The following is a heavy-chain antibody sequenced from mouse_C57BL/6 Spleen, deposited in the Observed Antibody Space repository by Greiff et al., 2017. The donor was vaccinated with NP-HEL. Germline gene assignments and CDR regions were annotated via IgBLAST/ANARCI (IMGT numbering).Heavy chain of an antibody. D-gene: IGHD2-4*01. CDR2: INPNNGGT. V-gene: IGHV1-18*01. J-gene: IGHJ2*01. CDR1: GYTFTDYN. Sequence: VQLQQSGPELVKPGASVKIPCKASGYTFTDYNMDWVKQSHGKSLEWIGDINPNNGGTIYNQKFKGKATLTVDKSSSTAYMELRSLTSKDTAVYYCARWNYDYDEFDYWGQGTTLPVSS. CDR3: ARWNYDYDEFDY.